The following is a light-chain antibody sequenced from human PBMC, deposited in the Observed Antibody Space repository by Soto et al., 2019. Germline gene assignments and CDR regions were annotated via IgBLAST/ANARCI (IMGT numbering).Light chain of an antibody. CDR2: STN. Sequence: QAVVTQEPSFSVSPGRTVTLTCGLGSGSVSTSYYPSWYQQTPGQAPRTLIYSTNTRSSGVPDRFSGSILGNKAALTITGAQADDESDYFCVLYMGNGISVFGGGTKLTVL. CDR3: VLYMGNGISV. V-gene: IGLV8-61*01. CDR1: SGSVSTSYY. J-gene: IGLJ2*01.